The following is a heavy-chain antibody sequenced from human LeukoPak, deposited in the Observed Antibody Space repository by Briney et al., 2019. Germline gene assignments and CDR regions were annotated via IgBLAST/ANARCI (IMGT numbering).Heavy chain of an antibody. V-gene: IGHV4-59*08. Sequence: PSETLSLTCTVSGGSISSYYWSWIRQPPGRGLEWIGYVYYSGSTNYNPSLKSRVTISVDTSKNQFSLKLSSVTAADTAVYYCARHEIAAALYYFDYWGQGTLVTVSS. CDR3: ARHEIAAALYYFDY. CDR1: GGSISSYY. D-gene: IGHD6-13*01. J-gene: IGHJ4*02. CDR2: VYYSGST.